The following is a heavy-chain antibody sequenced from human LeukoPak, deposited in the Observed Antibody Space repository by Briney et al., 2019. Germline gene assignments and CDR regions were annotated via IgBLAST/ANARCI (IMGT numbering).Heavy chain of an antibody. D-gene: IGHD6-13*01. CDR3: ARDPASAAAGTLRYYYYGMDV. CDR1: GGSFSGYY. CDR2: INHSGST. V-gene: IGHV4-34*01. J-gene: IGHJ6*02. Sequence: SETLSLTCAVYGGSFSGYYWSWIRQPPGKGLEWIGEINHSGSTNYNPSLKSRVTISVDTSKNQFSLKLSSVTAEDTAVYYCARDPASAAAGTLRYYYYGMDVWGQGTTVTVSS.